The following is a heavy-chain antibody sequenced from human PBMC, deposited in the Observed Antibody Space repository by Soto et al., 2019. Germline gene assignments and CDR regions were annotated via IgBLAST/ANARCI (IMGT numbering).Heavy chain of an antibody. D-gene: IGHD3-10*01. V-gene: IGHV4-4*02. CDR3: TSKFGQLLADAFDI. CDR1: RFSICSSNW. J-gene: IGHJ3*02. Sequence: SEILTLTSAVHRFSICSSNWWSGVRQLPGKGLEWIGEIYHSGSTIYNPSLQSRVTLSVDKSKNEFSLKMSSVTDADTAVYYCTSKFGQLLADAFDIWGQGTMVT. CDR2: IYHSGST.